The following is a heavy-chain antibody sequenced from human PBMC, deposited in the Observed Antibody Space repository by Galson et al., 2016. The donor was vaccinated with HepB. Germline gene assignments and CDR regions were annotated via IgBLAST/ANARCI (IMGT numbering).Heavy chain of an antibody. CDR2: IIPPFGTA. V-gene: IGHV1-69*13. CDR3: ASLSSSGYYVADY. Sequence: SVKVSCKASGGTFRSYAITWVRQAPGQGLEWMGGIIPPFGTANYAQKFQGRVTITADESTSTAYMELSSLRSEDAAMYYCASLSSSGYYVADYWGQGTLVTVSS. J-gene: IGHJ4*02. D-gene: IGHD3-22*01. CDR1: GGTFRSYA.